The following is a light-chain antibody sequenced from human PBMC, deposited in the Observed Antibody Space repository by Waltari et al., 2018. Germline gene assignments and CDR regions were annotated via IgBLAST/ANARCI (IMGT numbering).Light chain of an antibody. CDR3: QQYNNWLYT. V-gene: IGKV3-15*01. CDR2: GAS. Sequence: EMVMTQPPATLSVSPGERAILSCRASQSVSSNLAWYQQKPGQAPRPRIYGASTRATGIPARFSGSGSGTEFTLTISSMQSEDLAVYYCQQYNNWLYTFGQGTKLEIK. J-gene: IGKJ2*01. CDR1: QSVSSN.